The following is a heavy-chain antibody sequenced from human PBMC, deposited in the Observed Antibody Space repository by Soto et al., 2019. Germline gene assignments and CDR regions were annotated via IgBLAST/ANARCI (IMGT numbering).Heavy chain of an antibody. D-gene: IGHD1-26*01. J-gene: IGHJ4*02. CDR1: VFTFNGYS. CDR2: INSGSTSV. Sequence: EVQLVESGGGLVQPGGSLRLSCVGSVFTFNGYSMNWVRQAPGKGLEWISYINSGSTSVFYADSVKGRFTISRDNAKNSLYLQMNSLRAEDTAVYYYVSSASPDAYWGQGTLVTVSS. CDR3: VSSASPDAY. V-gene: IGHV3-48*01.